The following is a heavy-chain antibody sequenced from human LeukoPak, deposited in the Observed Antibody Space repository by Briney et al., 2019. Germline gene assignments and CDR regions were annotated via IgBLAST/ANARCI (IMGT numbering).Heavy chain of an antibody. CDR1: GFTFSSYG. CDR3: AKDLPMMYDSSGPDA. J-gene: IGHJ5*02. Sequence: GGSLRLSGAASGFTFSSYGMHWVRQAPGKGLEWVAVISYDGSNKYYADSVKGRFTISRDNSKNTLYLQMNSLRAEDTAVYYCAKDLPMMYDSSGPDAWGQGTLVTVSS. D-gene: IGHD3-22*01. CDR2: ISYDGSNK. V-gene: IGHV3-30*18.